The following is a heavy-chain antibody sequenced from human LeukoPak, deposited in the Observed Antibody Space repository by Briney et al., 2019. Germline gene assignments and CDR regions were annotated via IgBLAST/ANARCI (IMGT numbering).Heavy chain of an antibody. Sequence: SETLSLTCTVSGGSINTYYWHWIRQPPGKGLEWIGYISYSGSTNYNPSLKSRVTTSIDKSKNQFSLNLSSVTAADTAVYYCARGGSGISNAFDIWGQGTMVTVSS. J-gene: IGHJ3*02. V-gene: IGHV4-59*01. CDR1: GGSINTYY. CDR2: ISYSGST. D-gene: IGHD3-10*01. CDR3: ARGGSGISNAFDI.